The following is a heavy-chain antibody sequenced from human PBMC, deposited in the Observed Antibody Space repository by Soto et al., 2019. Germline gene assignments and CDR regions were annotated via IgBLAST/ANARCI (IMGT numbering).Heavy chain of an antibody. CDR3: AVERAVLCFGELLNEYDLDY. J-gene: IGHJ4*02. CDR1: GFTFSDHY. D-gene: IGHD3-10*01. CDR2: IRNKANSYIT. V-gene: IGHV3-72*01. Sequence: EVQLVESGGGLVQPGGSLRLSCAASGFTFSDHYMDWVRQAPGKGLEWVGRIRNKANSYITEYAASVRGRFTISRDDSQNSLYLQMNSLKSEDTAMYYCAVERAVLCFGELLNEYDLDYWGQGTLVTVPS.